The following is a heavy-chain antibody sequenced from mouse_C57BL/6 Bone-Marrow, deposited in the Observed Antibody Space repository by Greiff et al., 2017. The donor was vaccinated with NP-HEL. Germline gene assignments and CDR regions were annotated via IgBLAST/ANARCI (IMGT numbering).Heavy chain of an antibody. J-gene: IGHJ2*01. CDR2: IDPSDSYT. V-gene: IGHV1-50*01. CDR1: GYTFTSYW. CDR3: ANMVKGY. D-gene: IGHD2-2*01. Sequence: QVQLQQSGAELVKPGASVKLSCKASGYTFTSYWMQWVKQRPGQGLEWIGEIDPSDSYTNYNPKFKGKATLTVDTSSSAAYMELRSLTSEDSAVYFCANMVKGYWGQGTTLTVSS.